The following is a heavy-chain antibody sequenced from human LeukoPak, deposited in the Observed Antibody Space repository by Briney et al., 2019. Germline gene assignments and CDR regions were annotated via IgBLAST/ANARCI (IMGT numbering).Heavy chain of an antibody. CDR2: ISWNSGSI. V-gene: IGHV3-9*01. J-gene: IGHJ5*02. CDR3: AKDPSDCSSTSCYGWFDP. CDR1: GFTFDDYA. D-gene: IGHD2-2*01. Sequence: SLRLSCAASGFTFDDYAMHWVRQAPGKGLEWVSGISWNSGSIGYADSVKGRLTISRDNAKNSLYLQMNSLRAEDTALYYCAKDPSDCSSTSCYGWFDPWGQGTLVTVSS.